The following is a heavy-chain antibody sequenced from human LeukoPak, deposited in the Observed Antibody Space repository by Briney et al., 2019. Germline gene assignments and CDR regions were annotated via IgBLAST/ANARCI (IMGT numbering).Heavy chain of an antibody. D-gene: IGHD3-16*01. J-gene: IGHJ3*02. Sequence: GGSLRLSCAASGFTFDDYGMSWVRQAPGKGLEWVSGINWNGGSTGYADSVKGRFTISRDNAKNTLYLHMNRLRGEDTAVYYCARFYGGSALDIWGQGTMVTVSS. CDR2: INWNGGST. CDR3: ARFYGGSALDI. CDR1: GFTFDDYG. V-gene: IGHV3-20*04.